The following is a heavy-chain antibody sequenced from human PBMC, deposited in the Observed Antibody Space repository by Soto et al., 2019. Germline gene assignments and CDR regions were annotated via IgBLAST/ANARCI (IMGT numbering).Heavy chain of an antibody. CDR3: AGARITMVRGATPFDY. CDR2: IKQDGSEK. J-gene: IGHJ4*02. V-gene: IGHV3-7*01. D-gene: IGHD3-10*01. Sequence: EVQLVESGGGLVQPGGSLRLSCAASGFTFSSYWMSWVRQAPGKGLEWVANIKQDGSEKYYVDSVKGRFTISRDNAKNSLYLQMNSLRAEDTAVYYCAGARITMVRGATPFDYWGQGTLVTVSS. CDR1: GFTFSSYW.